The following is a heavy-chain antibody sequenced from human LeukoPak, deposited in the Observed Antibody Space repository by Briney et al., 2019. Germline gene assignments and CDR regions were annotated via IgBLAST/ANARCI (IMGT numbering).Heavy chain of an antibody. J-gene: IGHJ4*02. V-gene: IGHV3-48*01. D-gene: IGHD3-22*01. CDR2: ISDRSKTM. CDR3: AKDPHYYDSSGYYPDY. CDR1: GFIFSNYG. Sequence: GGSLRLSCAASGFIFSNYGMSWVRQAPGKGLEWLAYISDRSKTMKYADSVKGRFTISRDNSKNTLYLQMNSLRAEDTAVYFCAKDPHYYDSSGYYPDYWGQGTLVTVSS.